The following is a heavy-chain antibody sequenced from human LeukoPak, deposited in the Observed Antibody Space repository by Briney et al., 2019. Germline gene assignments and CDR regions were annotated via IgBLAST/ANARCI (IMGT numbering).Heavy chain of an antibody. CDR2: INHSGST. V-gene: IGHV4-34*01. CDR1: GVSFSGDY. Sequence: SETLSLTCAVYGVSFSGDYWSWIRQPPGKGLDWIGEINHSGSTNYNPSLKSRVTVSVDTPKNQFSLNLSSVTAADTAVYYCARRPRGVIIKTWFDPWGQGTLVIVSS. D-gene: IGHD3-10*01. CDR3: ARRPRGVIIKTWFDP. J-gene: IGHJ5*02.